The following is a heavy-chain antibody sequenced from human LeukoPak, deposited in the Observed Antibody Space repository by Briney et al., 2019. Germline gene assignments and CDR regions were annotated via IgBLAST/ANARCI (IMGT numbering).Heavy chain of an antibody. CDR1: GGSISSYY. CDR3: ARGGSYSSSWYDY. J-gene: IGHJ4*02. Sequence: SETLSLTCTVSGGSISSYYWSWIRQPPGKGLEWIGYIYYSGSTNYNPSLKSRVTISVDTSKNQFSLKLSSVTAADTAVYYCARGGSYSSSWYDYWGQGTLVTVSS. D-gene: IGHD6-13*01. V-gene: IGHV4-59*01. CDR2: IYYSGST.